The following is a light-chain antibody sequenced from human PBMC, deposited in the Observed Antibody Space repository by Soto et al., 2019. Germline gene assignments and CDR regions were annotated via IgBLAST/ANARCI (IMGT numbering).Light chain of an antibody. CDR3: QQFYNYPRT. Sequence: ASTGDRVSITCRATQDIGTYLAWYQQIPGKAPKLLIYDASTLQTGVPSRFSGSGSGTDFTLTISYLQSEDFGTYYCQQFYNYPRTFGQGTKVDIK. V-gene: IGKV1-8*01. CDR2: DAS. J-gene: IGKJ1*01. CDR1: QDIGTY.